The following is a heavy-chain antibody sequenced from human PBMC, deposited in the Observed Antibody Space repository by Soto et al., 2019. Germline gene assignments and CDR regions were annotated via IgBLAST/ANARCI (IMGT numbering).Heavy chain of an antibody. D-gene: IGHD2-2*02. V-gene: IGHV4-39*01. CDR2: IYYSGST. J-gene: IGHJ4*02. Sequence: PSETLSLTCTVSGGSITSSYYWGWIRQPPGKGLEWIGSIYYSGSTYYNPSLKSRVTISVDTSKNQFSLKLSSVTAADTAVYYCATIPATTILTDYWGRGTLVT. CDR3: ATIPATTILTDY. CDR1: GGSITSSYY.